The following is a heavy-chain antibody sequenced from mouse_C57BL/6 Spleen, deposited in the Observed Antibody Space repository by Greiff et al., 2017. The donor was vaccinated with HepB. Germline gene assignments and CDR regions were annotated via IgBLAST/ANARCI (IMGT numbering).Heavy chain of an antibody. CDR1: GYSFTGYY. CDR3: ARDYYGSRDFDY. V-gene: IGHV1-42*01. Sequence: DVKLQESGPELVKPGASVKISCKASGYSFTGYYMNWVKQSPEKSLEWIGEINPSTGGTTYNQKFKAKATLTVDKSSSTAYMQLKSLTSEDSAVYYCARDYYGSRDFDYWGQGTTLTVSS. CDR2: INPSTGGT. J-gene: IGHJ2*01. D-gene: IGHD1-1*01.